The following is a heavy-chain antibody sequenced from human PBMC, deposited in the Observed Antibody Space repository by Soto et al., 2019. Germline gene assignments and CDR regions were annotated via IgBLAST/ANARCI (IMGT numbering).Heavy chain of an antibody. V-gene: IGHV1-18*01. CDR3: ARDLLYYDGSGSYYPYDY. CDR2: ISAYNGNT. Sequence: QVQLVQSGAEVKKPGASVKVSCKASGYTFTSYGISWVRQAPGQGLEWMGWISAYNGNTNYAQKLQGRVTMTTDTSTSTAYMELRSLRADDTAVYYCARDLLYYDGSGSYYPYDYWGQGTLVTVSS. J-gene: IGHJ4*02. CDR1: GYTFTSYG. D-gene: IGHD3-10*01.